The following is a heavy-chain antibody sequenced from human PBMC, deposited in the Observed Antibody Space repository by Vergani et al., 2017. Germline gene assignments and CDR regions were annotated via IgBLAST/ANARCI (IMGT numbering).Heavy chain of an antibody. J-gene: IGHJ4*02. CDR2: IKSKTDGGTT. V-gene: IGHV3-15*01. D-gene: IGHD3-16*02. Sequence: EVQLVESGGGLVKPGGSLRLSCADSGFTFSNAWMSWVRQAPGKGLEWVGRIKSKTDGGTTDYAAPVKGRFTISRDDSKNTLYLQMNSLKTEDTAVYYCAHFFYLDFDYWGQGTLVTVSS. CDR3: AHFFYLDFDY. CDR1: GFTFSNAW.